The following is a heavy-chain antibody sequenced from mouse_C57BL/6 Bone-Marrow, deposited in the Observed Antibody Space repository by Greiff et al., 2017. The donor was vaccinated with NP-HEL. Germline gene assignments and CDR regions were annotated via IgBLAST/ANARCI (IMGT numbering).Heavy chain of an antibody. CDR1: GFTFSSYA. CDR2: ISDGGSYT. CDR3: ARDYLGY. V-gene: IGHV5-4*01. J-gene: IGHJ2*01. Sequence: EVQGVESGGGLVKPGGSLKLSCAASGFTFSSYAMSWVRQTPEKRLEWVATISDGGSYTYYPDNVKGRFTISRDNAKNNLYLQMSHLKSEDTAMYYCARDYLGYWGQGTTLTVSS.